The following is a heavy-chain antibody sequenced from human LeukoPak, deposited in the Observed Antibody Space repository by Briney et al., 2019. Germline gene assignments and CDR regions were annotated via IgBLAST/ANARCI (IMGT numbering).Heavy chain of an antibody. D-gene: IGHD3-16*02. CDR1: RFTFSTYA. CDR3: AKVRVNDYVWGSYRYPFDY. V-gene: IGHV3-23*01. Sequence: GGSLRLSCAASRFTFSTYAMHWVRQAPGKGLEWVSAISGSGGSTYYADSVKGRFTISRDNSKNTLYLQMNSLRAEDTAVYYCAKVRVNDYVWGSYRYPFDYWGQGTLVTVSS. CDR2: ISGSGGST. J-gene: IGHJ4*02.